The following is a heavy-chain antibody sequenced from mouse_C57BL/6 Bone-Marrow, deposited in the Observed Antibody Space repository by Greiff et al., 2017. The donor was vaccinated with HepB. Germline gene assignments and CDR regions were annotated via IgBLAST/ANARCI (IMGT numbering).Heavy chain of an antibody. D-gene: IGHD1-1*01. CDR1: GYTFTSYW. Sequence: VQLQQPGAELVMPGASVKLSCKASGYTFTSYWMHWVKQRPEQGLEWIGRIDPANGNTKYAPKFQGKATITADTSSNTAYLQLSSLTSEDTAIYYCACYGSSLDYWGQGTTLTVSS. J-gene: IGHJ2*01. CDR3: ACYGSSLDY. V-gene: IGHV14-3*01. CDR2: IDPANGNT.